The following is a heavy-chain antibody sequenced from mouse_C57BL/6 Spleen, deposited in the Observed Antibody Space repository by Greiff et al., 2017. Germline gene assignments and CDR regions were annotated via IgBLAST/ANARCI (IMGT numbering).Heavy chain of an antibody. V-gene: IGHV1-50*01. CDR1: GYTFTSYW. D-gene: IGHD2-1*01. CDR3: ARPVTGYYAMDD. J-gene: IGHJ4*01. CDR2: IDPSDSST. Sequence: QVQLQQPGAELVKPGASVKLSCKASGYTFTSYWMQWVKQRPGQGLEWIGEIDPSDSSTNYNQKFKGKATLTVDTSYSTAYMQLSSLTSEDSAVYYCARPVTGYYAMDDWGQGTSVTVSS.